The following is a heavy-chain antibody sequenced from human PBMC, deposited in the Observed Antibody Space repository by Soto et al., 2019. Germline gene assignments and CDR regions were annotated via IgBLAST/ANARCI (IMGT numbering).Heavy chain of an antibody. J-gene: IGHJ6*02. V-gene: IGHV1-69*13. CDR3: ARNTPNHSGWFPSPPYYYYYGMDV. CDR1: GGTFSSYA. Sequence: SVKVSCKASGGTFSSYAISWVRQAPGQGLEWMGGIIPIFGTANYAQKFQGRVTITADESTSTAYMELSSLRSADTAVYYCARNTPNHSGWFPSPPYYYYYGMDVWGQGTTVTVSS. D-gene: IGHD6-19*01. CDR2: IIPIFGTA.